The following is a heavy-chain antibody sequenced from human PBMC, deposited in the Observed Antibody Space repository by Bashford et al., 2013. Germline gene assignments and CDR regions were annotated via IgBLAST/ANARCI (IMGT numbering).Heavy chain of an antibody. CDR1: GYTFTSYD. CDR3: ASGHIAVTLFPLRP. D-gene: IGHD6-19*01. CDR2: MNANSGNT. J-gene: IGHJ5*02. Sequence: ASVKVSCKASGYTFTSYDINWVRQTTGQGLEWMGWMNANSGNTGYAQNFKGRVTMTQDKPITTAYMELHSLTSDDTAMYYCASGHIAVTLFPLRPWGQGTLVTVSS. V-gene: IGHV1-8*02.